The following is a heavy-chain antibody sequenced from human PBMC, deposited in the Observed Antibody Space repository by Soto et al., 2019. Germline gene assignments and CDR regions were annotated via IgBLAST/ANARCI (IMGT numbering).Heavy chain of an antibody. D-gene: IGHD2-2*01. Sequence: PSETLSLTCAVSGGSISSGTWWSWVRQPPGRGLEWIGEIYHSGSPNYNPFLKSRVTMSVDKSKNLFSLRLSSVTAADSALYYCARRVPAAPNWFDPWGQGTLVTVSS. J-gene: IGHJ5*02. CDR2: IYHSGSP. CDR3: ARRVPAAPNWFDP. V-gene: IGHV4-4*02. CDR1: GGSISSGTW.